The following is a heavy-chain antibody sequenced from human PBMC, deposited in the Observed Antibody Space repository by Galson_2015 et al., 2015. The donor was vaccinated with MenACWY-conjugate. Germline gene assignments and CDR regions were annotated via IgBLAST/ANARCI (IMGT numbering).Heavy chain of an antibody. CDR2: ISSSSLTTI. CDR1: GFTFSIYN. D-gene: IGHD6-19*01. Sequence: SLRLSCAASGFTFSIYNMNWVRQAPGKGLEWISFISSSSLTTIYYADSVKGRFTISRDNSKNTLYLQMNSLRAENTAVYYCARPRGIGSGWYNWFDPWGQGTLVTVSS. J-gene: IGHJ5*02. V-gene: IGHV3-48*01. CDR3: ARPRGIGSGWYNWFDP.